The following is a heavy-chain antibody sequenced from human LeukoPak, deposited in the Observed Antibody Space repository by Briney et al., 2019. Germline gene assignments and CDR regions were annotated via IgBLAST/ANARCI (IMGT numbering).Heavy chain of an antibody. CDR1: GGSFSGYY. V-gene: IGHV4-34*01. D-gene: IGHD3-22*01. J-gene: IGHJ4*02. CDR2: INQSGST. Sequence: SETLSLTCAVYGGSFSGYYWSWIRQPPGKGLEWIGEINQSGSTNYNPSLKSRVTISVDTSKNQFSLKLSSVTAADTAVYYCARGSPGWLFSWVNYFDYWGQGTLVTVSS. CDR3: ARGSPGWLFSWVNYFDY.